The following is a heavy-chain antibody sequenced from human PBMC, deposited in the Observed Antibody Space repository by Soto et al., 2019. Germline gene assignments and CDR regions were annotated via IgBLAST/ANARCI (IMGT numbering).Heavy chain of an antibody. CDR1: GGSFSGYY. CDR2: INHSGST. J-gene: IGHJ5*02. CDR3: ARGALVRDSSSSQNNWFDP. D-gene: IGHD6-6*01. V-gene: IGHV4-34*01. Sequence: SETLSLTCAVYGGSFSGYYWSWIRQPPEKGLEWIGEINHSGSTNYNPSLKSRVTISVDTSKNQFSLKLSSVTAADTAVYYCARGALVRDSSSSQNNWFDPWGQGTLVTVSS.